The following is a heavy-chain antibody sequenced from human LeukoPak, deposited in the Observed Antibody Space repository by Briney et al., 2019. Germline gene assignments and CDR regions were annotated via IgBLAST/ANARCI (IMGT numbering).Heavy chain of an antibody. D-gene: IGHD3-22*01. V-gene: IGHV3-21*01. CDR1: GFPFSTHS. CDR2: ISAGGDFV. CDR3: VRDNYDRSNYPYFDS. Sequence: PGGSLRLSCAASGFPFSTHSLNWVRQAPGKGLEWVSSISAGGDFVYYGDSVKGRFTMSRDNAKNSLHLQMDSLTAEDTAVYYCVRDNYDRSNYPYFDSWGHGTLVTVSS. J-gene: IGHJ4*01.